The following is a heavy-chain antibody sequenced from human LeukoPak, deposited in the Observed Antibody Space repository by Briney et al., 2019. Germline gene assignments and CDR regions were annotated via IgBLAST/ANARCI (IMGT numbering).Heavy chain of an antibody. CDR1: GFTFDDYA. CDR2: ISWNSGSI. CDR3: AKSGRTYYDILTGYYTPTHYYGMDV. D-gene: IGHD3-9*01. V-gene: IGHV3-9*01. J-gene: IGHJ6*02. Sequence: PGRSLRLSCAASGFTFDDYAMHWVRQAPGKGLEWVSGISWNSGSIGYADSVKGRFTISRDNAKNSLYLQMNSLRADDTALYYCAKSGRTYYDILTGYYTPTHYYGMDVWRQGTTVTVSS.